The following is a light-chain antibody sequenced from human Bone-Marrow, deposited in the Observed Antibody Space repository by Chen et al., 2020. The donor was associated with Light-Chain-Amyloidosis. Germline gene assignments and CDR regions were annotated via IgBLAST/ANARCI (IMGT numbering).Light chain of an antibody. CDR2: GAS. CDR3: QQYNNWHPLT. J-gene: IGKJ4*01. Sequence: EIVMTQSPATLSVSPGERATLSCRASQSVSSNLAWYQQKPGQAPRLLIYGASTRATGIPARFSGSGSETEFTLTISSLQSEDFAVYYCQQYNNWHPLTFGGGTKVEIK. V-gene: IGKV3-15*01. CDR1: QSVSSN.